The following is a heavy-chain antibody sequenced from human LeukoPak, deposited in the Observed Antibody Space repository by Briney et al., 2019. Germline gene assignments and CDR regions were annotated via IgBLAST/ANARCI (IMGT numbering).Heavy chain of an antibody. CDR2: INPSGGST. CDR3: ARTSVLLTGYYSFDY. CDR1: GYTFTSYY. D-gene: IGHD3-9*01. V-gene: IGHV1-46*01. J-gene: IGHJ4*02. Sequence: GASVKVSRKASGYTFTSYYMHWVRQAPGQGLEWMGIINPSGGSTSYAQKFQGRVTMTRDTSTSTVYMELSSLRSEDTAVYYCARTSVLLTGYYSFDYWGQGTLVTVSS.